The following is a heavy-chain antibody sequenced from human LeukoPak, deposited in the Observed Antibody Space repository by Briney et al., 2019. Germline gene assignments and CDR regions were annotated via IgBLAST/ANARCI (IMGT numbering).Heavy chain of an antibody. CDR2: LNAGNGNT. J-gene: IGHJ4*02. V-gene: IGHV1-3*01. CDR3: ATCPRSTSCYTFDY. D-gene: IGHD2-2*02. Sequence: WASVNVSCKASGYTFTSYAMHWVRQAPGQRLEWMGWLNAGNGNTRYSQKFQGRVTITRDTSASTAYMELSSLRSEDTAVYYCATCPRSTSCYTFDYWGQGTLVTVSS. CDR1: GYTFTSYA.